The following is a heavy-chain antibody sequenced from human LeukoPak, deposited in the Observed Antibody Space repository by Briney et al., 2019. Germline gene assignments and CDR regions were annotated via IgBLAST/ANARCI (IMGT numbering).Heavy chain of an antibody. J-gene: IGHJ4*02. CDR2: IKQDGSEK. CDR3: ARDLLFGYSYGMIDF. V-gene: IGHV3-7*01. Sequence: GGSLRLSCAASGFTFSSYGMTWVRQAPGKGLEWVANIKQDGSEKYYVDSVKGRFTISRDNAKNSLYLQMNSLRAEDTAVYYCARDLLFGYSYGMIDFWGQGTLVTVSS. D-gene: IGHD5-18*01. CDR1: GFTFSSYG.